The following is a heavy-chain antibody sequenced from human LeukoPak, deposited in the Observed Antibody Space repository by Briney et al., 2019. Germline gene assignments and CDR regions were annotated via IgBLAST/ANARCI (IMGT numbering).Heavy chain of an antibody. Sequence: ASVKVSCTASGYTFRSLGISWVRQAPGQGLEWMGWISVCNGKTNYAQKFQGRVNMTTDSSSTAYMELRSLRSDDRAVYYCASINYDFSSRGLDVWGQGTTVTVSS. CDR1: GYTFRSLG. V-gene: IGHV1-18*01. CDR3: ASINYDFSSRGLDV. D-gene: IGHD3-3*01. J-gene: IGHJ6*02. CDR2: ISVCNGKT.